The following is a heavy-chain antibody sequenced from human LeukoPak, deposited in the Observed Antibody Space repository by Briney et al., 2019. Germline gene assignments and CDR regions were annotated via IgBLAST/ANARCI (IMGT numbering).Heavy chain of an antibody. CDR1: GFTFSSYE. Sequence: GGSLRLSCAASGFTFSSYEMNWVRQAPGKGLEWVSYISSSGSTIYYADSVKGRFTISRDNAKNSLYLQMNSLRAEDTAVYYCARFQIVFGENYYYYMDVWGKGTTVTVSS. CDR2: ISSSGSTI. CDR3: ARFQIVFGENYYYYMDV. D-gene: IGHD3-10*01. J-gene: IGHJ6*03. V-gene: IGHV3-48*03.